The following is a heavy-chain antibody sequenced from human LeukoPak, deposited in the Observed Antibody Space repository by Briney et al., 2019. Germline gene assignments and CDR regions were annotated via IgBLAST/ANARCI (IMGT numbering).Heavy chain of an antibody. V-gene: IGHV1-2*04. CDR1: GYTFTGYY. J-gene: IGHJ4*02. CDR2: INPNSGGT. CDR3: GRASGDPPIPGALHFDY. D-gene: IGHD1-26*01. Sequence: ASVKVSCKASGYTFTGYYMHWVRQAPGQGLEWMGWINPNSGGTNYAQKFQGWVTMTRDTSISTAYMELSRLRSDDTAVYYCGRASGDPPIPGALHFDYWGQGTLVTVSS.